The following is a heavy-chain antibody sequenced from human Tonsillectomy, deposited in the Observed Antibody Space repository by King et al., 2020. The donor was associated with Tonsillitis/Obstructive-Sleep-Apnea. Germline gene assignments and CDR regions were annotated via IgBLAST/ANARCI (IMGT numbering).Heavy chain of an antibody. V-gene: IGHV3-74*01. J-gene: IGHJ4*02. Sequence: VQLVESGGGLVQPGGSLRLSCAASGFTFSSYWMHWVRHAPGKGLVWVSRINSDGSSTSYADSVKGRFTISRDNAKNTLYLQMNSLRAEDTAVYYCARAPSYSYGYAFDYWGQGTLVTVSS. CDR2: INSDGSST. D-gene: IGHD5-18*01. CDR3: ARAPSYSYGYAFDY. CDR1: GFTFSSYW.